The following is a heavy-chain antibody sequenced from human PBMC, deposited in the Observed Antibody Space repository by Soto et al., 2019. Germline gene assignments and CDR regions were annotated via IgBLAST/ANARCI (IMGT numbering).Heavy chain of an antibody. V-gene: IGHV4-34*01. J-gene: IGHJ4*02. CDR2: INHSGST. D-gene: IGHD3-9*01. CDR3: ARGGYYDILTGYYLPYYFEY. CDR1: GGSFSGYY. Sequence: SETLSLTCAVYGGSFSGYYWSWIRQPPGKGLEWIGEINHSGSTNYNPSLKSRVTISVDTSKNQFSLKLSSVTAADTAVYYCARGGYYDILTGYYLPYYFEYWGQGTLVTVSS.